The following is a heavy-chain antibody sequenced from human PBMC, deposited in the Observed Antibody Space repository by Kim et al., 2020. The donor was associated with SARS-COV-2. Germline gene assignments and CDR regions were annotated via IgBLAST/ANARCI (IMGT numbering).Heavy chain of an antibody. D-gene: IGHD4-17*01. CDR3: AKVEKWTTSPFDS. J-gene: IGHJ4*02. Sequence: YANSVKGRFTISRDNSKNTLYLQMNSLRAEDTAVYYCAKVEKWTTSPFDSWGQGTLVTVSS. V-gene: IGHV3-23*01.